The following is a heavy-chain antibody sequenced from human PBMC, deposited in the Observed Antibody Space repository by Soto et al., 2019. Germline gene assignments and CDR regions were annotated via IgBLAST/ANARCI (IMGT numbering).Heavy chain of an antibody. CDR1: GFTFSSYG. CDR2: IWYDGSNK. D-gene: IGHD6-6*01. V-gene: IGHV3-33*01. CDR3: ARDMAARPLGLYYYYYYGMDV. Sequence: QVQLVESGGGVVQPGRSLRLSCAASGFTFSSYGMHWVRQAPGKGLEWVAVIWYDGSNKYYADSVKGRFTISRDNSKNTLYRQMNSLRAEDTAVYYCARDMAARPLGLYYYYYYGMDVWGQGTTVTVSS. J-gene: IGHJ6*02.